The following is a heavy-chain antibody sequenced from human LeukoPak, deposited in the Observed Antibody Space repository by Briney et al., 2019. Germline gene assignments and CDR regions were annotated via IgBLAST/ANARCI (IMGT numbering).Heavy chain of an antibody. D-gene: IGHD4-17*01. V-gene: IGHV4-39*02. Sequence: SETLSLTCTVSGGSISSSSYYWGWIRQPPGKGLEWIGSIYYSGSTYYNPSLKSRVTISVDTSKNQFSLKLSSVTAADTAVYYCAREDYGDYGMDVWGQGTTVTVSS. CDR1: GGSISSSSYY. CDR2: IYYSGST. CDR3: AREDYGDYGMDV. J-gene: IGHJ6*02.